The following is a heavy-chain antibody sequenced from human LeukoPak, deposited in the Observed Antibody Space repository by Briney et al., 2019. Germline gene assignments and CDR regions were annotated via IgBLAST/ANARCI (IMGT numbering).Heavy chain of an antibody. V-gene: IGHV4-39*01. Sequence: PSETLSLTCTVSGGSISSSSYYWGWIRQPPRKGLEWIGSIYYSGSTYYNPSLKSRVTISVDTSKNQFSLKLSSVTAADTAVYYCARLHCSGGSCYYFDYWGQGTLVTVSS. CDR2: IYYSGST. D-gene: IGHD2-15*01. CDR3: ARLHCSGGSCYYFDY. J-gene: IGHJ4*02. CDR1: GGSISSSSYY.